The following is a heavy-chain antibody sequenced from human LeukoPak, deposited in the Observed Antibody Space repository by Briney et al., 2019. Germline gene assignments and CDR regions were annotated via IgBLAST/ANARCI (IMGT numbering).Heavy chain of an antibody. V-gene: IGHV1-18*04. D-gene: IGHD3-9*01. CDR1: GYTFTSYG. J-gene: IGHJ6*04. CDR2: ISAYNGNT. CDR3: AGLTYYDILTGPSGYYYYGMDV. Sequence: ASVKVSCKASGYTFTSYGISWVRQAPGQGLEWMGWISAYNGNTNYAQKLQGRVTMTTDTSTSTAYMELRSLRSDDTAVYYCAGLTYYDILTGPSGYYYYGMDVWGKGTTVTVSS.